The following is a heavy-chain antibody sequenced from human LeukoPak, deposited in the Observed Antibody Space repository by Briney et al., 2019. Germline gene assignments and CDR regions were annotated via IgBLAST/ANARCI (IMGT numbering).Heavy chain of an antibody. CDR1: GYTFTTYY. J-gene: IGHJ6*02. Sequence: ASVKVSCKASGYTFTTYYMNWVRQAPGQGLEWMGIINPSVGSTSYAQKFQDRVTMTRDASTSTVYMELSRLRFEDTAVYYCASFRGFWGGSDYGMDVWGQGTTVTVSS. CDR3: ASFRGFWGGSDYGMDV. CDR2: INPSVGST. V-gene: IGHV1-46*01. D-gene: IGHD3-3*01.